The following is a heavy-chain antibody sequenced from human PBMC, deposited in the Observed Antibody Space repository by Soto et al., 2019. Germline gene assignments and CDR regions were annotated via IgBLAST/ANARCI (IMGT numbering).Heavy chain of an antibody. CDR3: GRGRSGQIVVFY. CDR2: IGPESGAT. V-gene: IGHV1-2*02. D-gene: IGHD1-26*01. J-gene: IGHJ4*02. Sequence: ASVKVSCKASGYTFTGHYIHWVRQAPEQGPEWMGEIGPESGATRYAQRFQGRVTMTRDMSITTVYMELNNLSPDDTAVYYCGRGRSGQIVVFYWGQGTPVTVS. CDR1: GYTFTGHY.